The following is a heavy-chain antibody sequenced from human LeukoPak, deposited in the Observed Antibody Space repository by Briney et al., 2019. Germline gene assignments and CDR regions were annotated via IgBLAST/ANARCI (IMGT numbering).Heavy chain of an antibody. D-gene: IGHD2-2*01. J-gene: IGHJ6*03. CDR2: NSYSWST. CDR1: GGSNSSYY. CDR3: ARALTSSIVVVPSYYYYYMDV. Sequence: PSETLSLTWSFSGGSNSSYYGSWIRQPRRRVVGLRRYNSYSWSTKYHPSLKRRVTISVDTSKNQFSLKLSSVTAADTAVYYCARALTSSIVVVPSYYYYYMDVWGKGTTVSVSS. V-gene: IGHV4-59*13.